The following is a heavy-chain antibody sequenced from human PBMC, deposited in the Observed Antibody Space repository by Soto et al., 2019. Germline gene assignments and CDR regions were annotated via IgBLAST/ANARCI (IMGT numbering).Heavy chain of an antibody. CDR3: ARGANYDYIWGSYRGGTRGSCFDY. CDR2: INHSGST. D-gene: IGHD3-16*02. Sequence: TSETLSLTCAVYGGSFSGYYWSWIRQPPGKGLEWIGEINHSGSTNYNPSLKSRVTISVDTSKNQFSLKLSSVTAADTAVYYCARGANYDYIWGSYRGGTRGSCFDYWGQGTLVTVSS. J-gene: IGHJ4*02. CDR1: GGSFSGYY. V-gene: IGHV4-34*01.